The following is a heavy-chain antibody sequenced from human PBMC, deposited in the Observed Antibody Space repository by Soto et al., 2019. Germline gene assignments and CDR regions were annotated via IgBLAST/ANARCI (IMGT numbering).Heavy chain of an antibody. Sequence: PSQTLSLTCVISGDIVSSNSAAWNWIRQSPSRGLEWLGRTYYRSKWYKEYAASVRSRITINPDTSKNQFSLQLNSVSPEDTAVYYCARTVGWLDPRGQGTQGTVSS. D-gene: IGHD2-15*01. CDR2: TYYRSKWYK. CDR3: ARTVGWLDP. V-gene: IGHV6-1*01. CDR1: GDIVSSNSAA. J-gene: IGHJ5*02.